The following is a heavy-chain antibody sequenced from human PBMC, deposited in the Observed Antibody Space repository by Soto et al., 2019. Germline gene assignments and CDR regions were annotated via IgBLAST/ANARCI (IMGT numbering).Heavy chain of an antibody. V-gene: IGHV4-61*01. CDR1: GGSVSSGSYY. J-gene: IGHJ6*02. CDR2: IYYSGST. CDR3: ARDFEYSNTTPFYWYYGMDV. Sequence: PSETLSLTCTVSGGSVSSGSYYWSWIRQPPGKGLEWIGYIYYSGSTNYNPSLKSRVTISVDTSKNQFSLKLSSVTAADTAVYYCARDFEYSNTTPFYWYYGMDVWGQGTTVTVSS. D-gene: IGHD6-6*01.